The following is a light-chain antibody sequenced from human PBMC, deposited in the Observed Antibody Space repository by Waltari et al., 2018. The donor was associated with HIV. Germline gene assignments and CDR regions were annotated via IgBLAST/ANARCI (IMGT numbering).Light chain of an antibody. Sequence: DIVMTQSPDSLPVSLGERATINCTSSQSILYSSDNRNYLAWYQQKARQPPKLLISWASTRASGVPDRFSGSGSGTNFSLTISSLQSDDVALYYCQQYYTIGPTFGGGTKVE. J-gene: IGKJ4*01. V-gene: IGKV4-1*01. CDR2: WAS. CDR3: QQYYTIGPT. CDR1: QSILYSSDNRNY.